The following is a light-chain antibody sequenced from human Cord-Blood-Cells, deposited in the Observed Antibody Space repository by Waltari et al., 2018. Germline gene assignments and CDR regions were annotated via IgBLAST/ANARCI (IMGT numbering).Light chain of an antibody. CDR1: QSVSSN. CDR2: GAS. J-gene: IGKJ4*01. CDR3: QQYNNWPPLT. V-gene: IGKV3-15*01. Sequence: EIVMKQSPATLSVSPGERVTLSCRASQSVSSNLAWYQQKPGQAPRLLIYGASTRATGIPARFSGSGSGTEFTLTISSLQSEDFAVYYCQQYNNWPPLTFGGGTKVEIK.